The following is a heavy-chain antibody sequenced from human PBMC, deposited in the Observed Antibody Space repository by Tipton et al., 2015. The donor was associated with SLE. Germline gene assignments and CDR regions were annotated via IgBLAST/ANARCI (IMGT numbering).Heavy chain of an antibody. V-gene: IGHV1-8*01. CDR3: ARAKWVPDF. CDR1: GYTFSDYD. D-gene: IGHD1-26*01. Sequence: VQLVQSGAEVKKPGASVKVSCKASGYTFSDYDINWVRQAAGQGLEWMGWVNPNGKTGYAQRFQGRVTMTMDTSISTAYMELNSLRSEDTAVYYCARAKWVPDFWGQGTLVTVSS. J-gene: IGHJ4*02. CDR2: VNPNGKT.